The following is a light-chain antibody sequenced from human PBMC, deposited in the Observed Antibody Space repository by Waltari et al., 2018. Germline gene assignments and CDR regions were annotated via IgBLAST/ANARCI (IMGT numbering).Light chain of an antibody. Sequence: SYVLTQPPSVSVAPGETVRITCGGNNIGSKSVHWYQQEPGQAPILVIYYNNDRPSGIPERFSGSNSGNTATLTISRVDAGDEADYYCQVWDSDSDHVVFGGGTKLAVL. J-gene: IGLJ2*01. CDR1: NIGSKS. CDR3: QVWDSDSDHVV. V-gene: IGLV3-21*01. CDR2: YNN.